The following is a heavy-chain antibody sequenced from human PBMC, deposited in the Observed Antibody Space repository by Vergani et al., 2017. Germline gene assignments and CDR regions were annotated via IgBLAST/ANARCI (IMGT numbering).Heavy chain of an antibody. D-gene: IGHD3-10*01. J-gene: IGHJ4*02. CDR3: AKKPRGEYGSGPKNDFDY. Sequence: EVQLLESGGGLVQPGGSLRLSCAASGFTFSSYAMSWVRQAPGKGLEWVSAISGSGGSTYYADSVKGRFTISRDNSKNTLYLQMNSLRAEDTAVYYCAKKPRGEYGSGPKNDFDYWGQGTLVTVSS. CDR2: ISGSGGST. CDR1: GFTFSSYA. V-gene: IGHV3-23*01.